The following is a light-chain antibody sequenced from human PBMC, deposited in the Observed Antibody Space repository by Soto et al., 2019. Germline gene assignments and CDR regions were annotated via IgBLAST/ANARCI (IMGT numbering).Light chain of an antibody. CDR1: QDISNN. CDR2: DAS. V-gene: IGKV1-33*01. J-gene: IGKJ3*01. CDR3: QQNDDLPFT. Sequence: DLQMTQSPSSLSASVGDRVTITCQASQDISNNLSWYQQKPGKAPKLLIYDASNLETGVPSRFSGSGSGTHFTFTISSLQPEDIATYYCQQNDDLPFTLGPGTKVDIK.